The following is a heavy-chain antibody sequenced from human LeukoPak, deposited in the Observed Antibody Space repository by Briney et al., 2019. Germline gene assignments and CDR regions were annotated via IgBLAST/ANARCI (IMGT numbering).Heavy chain of an antibody. J-gene: IGHJ4*02. CDR3: ARGPTSFDY. CDR2: ISSSSSYT. CDR1: GFTFSSYS. V-gene: IGHV3-21*01. Sequence: GGSLRLSCAASGFTFSSYSMNWVRQAPGKGLEWVSSISSSSSYTYYADSVKGRFTISRDNAKNSLYLQMNSLRAEDTAVYYCARGPTSFDYWGQGTLVTVSS.